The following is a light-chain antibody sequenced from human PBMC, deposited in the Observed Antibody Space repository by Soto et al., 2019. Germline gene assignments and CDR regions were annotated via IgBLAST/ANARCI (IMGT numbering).Light chain of an antibody. J-gene: IGKJ3*01. CDR1: QSVSIW. Sequence: DIQMTQSPSTLSASVGDRVTITCRASQSVSIWMAWYQQKPGKAPKLLIYQASNLETGVSSRYSGSRSGKNFTLSTSSTEHDDFATYYYQHDNGYPFPFGPGTKVDNK. CDR3: QHDNGYPFP. CDR2: QAS. V-gene: IGKV1-5*03.